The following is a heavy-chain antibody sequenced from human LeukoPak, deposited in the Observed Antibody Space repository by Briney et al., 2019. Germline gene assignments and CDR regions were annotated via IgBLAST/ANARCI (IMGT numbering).Heavy chain of an antibody. Sequence: GASVKVSCKASGYTFTSYGISWVRQAPGQELKWRGWSSAYDGNTNYAQKLQGRVTMTTDTSTSTAYMELRSLRSDDMAVYYCARAPFFDWLLLDYYYYYYMDVWGKGTTVTVSS. CDR3: ARAPFFDWLLLDYYYYYYMDV. CDR1: GYTFTSYG. J-gene: IGHJ6*03. CDR2: SSAYDGNT. V-gene: IGHV1-18*03. D-gene: IGHD3/OR15-3a*01.